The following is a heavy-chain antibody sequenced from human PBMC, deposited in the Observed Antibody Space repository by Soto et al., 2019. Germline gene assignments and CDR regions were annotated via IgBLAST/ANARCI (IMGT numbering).Heavy chain of an antibody. CDR1: GFTFSSYW. CDR2: IKQDGNEK. V-gene: IGHV3-7*01. Sequence: PGGSLRLSCAASGFTFSSYWMSWVRQAPGKGLEWVANIKQDGNEKYYVDSVKGRFTISRDNANNSLYLQMNSLRAEDTAVYYCASSYYDFWSGAFGYWGQGTLVTVSS. J-gene: IGHJ4*02. D-gene: IGHD3-3*01. CDR3: ASSYYDFWSGAFGY.